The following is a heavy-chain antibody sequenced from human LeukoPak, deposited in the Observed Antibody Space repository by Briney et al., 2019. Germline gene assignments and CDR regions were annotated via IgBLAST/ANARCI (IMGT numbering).Heavy chain of an antibody. CDR2: IYTTGST. V-gene: IGHV4-61*09. Sequence: PSETLSLTCTVSGGSISSGSYYWSWIRQTAERGMEWIGHIYTTGSTDYNPSLKSRVTVSVDTSKSQFSLRLMSVTAADTAVYYCARSYKGSMVRGSVVQYYQYMDVWGKGTTVTISS. CDR3: ARSYKGSMVRGSVVQYYQYMDV. D-gene: IGHD3-10*01. J-gene: IGHJ6*03. CDR1: GGSISSGSYY.